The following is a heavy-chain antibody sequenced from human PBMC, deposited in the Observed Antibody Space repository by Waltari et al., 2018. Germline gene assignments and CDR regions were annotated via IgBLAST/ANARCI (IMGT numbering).Heavy chain of an antibody. D-gene: IGHD3-10*01. Sequence: QVQLVQSGAEVKKPGASVKVSCKVSGYTLTELSRHWVRQAPGKGLEWMGGFHPEDGETIYAQKFQGRVTMTEDTSTDTAYMELSSLRSEDTAVYYCATGLYYYGSGSQITLDYWGQGTLVTVSS. J-gene: IGHJ4*02. CDR1: GYTLTELS. V-gene: IGHV1-24*01. CDR2: FHPEDGET. CDR3: ATGLYYYGSGSQITLDY.